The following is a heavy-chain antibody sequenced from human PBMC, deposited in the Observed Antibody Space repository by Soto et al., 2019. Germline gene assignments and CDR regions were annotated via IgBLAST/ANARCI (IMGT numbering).Heavy chain of an antibody. CDR3: AQDVGVVMFPA. CDR2: ISGDGSNT. D-gene: IGHD2-21*01. CDR1: GFTFSDYG. J-gene: IGHJ5*02. Sequence: LRLSCAGSGFTFSDYGMAWVRQAPGKGLEWISTISGDGSNTHYADSVQGRFSISRDNSKSTLNLRMNSLRVEDTAIYYCAQDVGVVMFPAWGQGTLVTVSS. V-gene: IGHV3-23*01.